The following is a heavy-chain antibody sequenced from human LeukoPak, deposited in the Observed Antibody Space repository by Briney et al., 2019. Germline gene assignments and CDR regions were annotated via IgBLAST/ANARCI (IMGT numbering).Heavy chain of an antibody. J-gene: IGHJ6*03. D-gene: IGHD6-13*01. CDR2: ISSSSSLI. Sequence: VGSLRLSCAASGFTFSYYSMNWLRQAPGRGLEWVSCISSSSSLIFYSDSVRGRFTISRDNAKNLLYLHMNSLRVEDTAVYYCAKVDRGDYSSSPVPYYNYYMNVWGKGTTVTVSS. CDR3: AKVDRGDYSSSPVPYYNYYMNV. V-gene: IGHV3-21*01. CDR1: GFTFSYYS.